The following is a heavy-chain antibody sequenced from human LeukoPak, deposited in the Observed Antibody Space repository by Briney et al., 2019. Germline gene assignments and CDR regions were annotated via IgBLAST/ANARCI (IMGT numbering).Heavy chain of an antibody. CDR3: AKDINDDILTGPNDY. Sequence: GGSLRLSCAASGFTFDDYAMHWVRQAPGKGLEWVSGISWNSGSIGYVDSVKGRFTISRDNAKNSLYLQMNSLRAEDTALYYCAKDINDDILTGPNDYWGQGTLVTVSS. CDR1: GFTFDDYA. D-gene: IGHD3-9*01. V-gene: IGHV3-9*01. J-gene: IGHJ4*02. CDR2: ISWNSGSI.